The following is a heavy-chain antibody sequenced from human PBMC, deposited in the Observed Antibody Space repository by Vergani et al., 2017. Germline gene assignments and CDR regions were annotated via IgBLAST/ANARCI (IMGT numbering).Heavy chain of an antibody. CDR2: IYSGGST. CDR3: VLSIAASDFDY. Sequence: EVQLVESGGGLVQPGGSLRLSCAASGFTVSSNYMSWVRKAPGKGLEWVSVIYSGGSTYYADSVKGRFTISRDNSKNTLYLQMNSLRAEDTAVYYCVLSIAASDFDYWGQGTLVTVSS. D-gene: IGHD6-6*01. CDR1: GFTVSSNY. V-gene: IGHV3-66*02. J-gene: IGHJ4*02.